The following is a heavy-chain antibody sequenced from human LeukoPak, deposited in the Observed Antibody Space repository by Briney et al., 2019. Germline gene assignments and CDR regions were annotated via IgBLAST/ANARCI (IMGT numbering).Heavy chain of an antibody. CDR1: GFTFSSYG. D-gene: IGHD3-10*02. J-gene: IGHJ6*04. V-gene: IGHV3-23*01. CDR3: AELGITMIGGV. Sequence: GGTLRLSCAASGFTFSSYGMSWVRQAPGKGLEWVSGISGNSGTTYYADSVKGRFTISRDNAKNSLYLQMNSLRAEDTAVYYCAELGITMIGGVWGKGTTVTISS. CDR2: ISGNSGTT.